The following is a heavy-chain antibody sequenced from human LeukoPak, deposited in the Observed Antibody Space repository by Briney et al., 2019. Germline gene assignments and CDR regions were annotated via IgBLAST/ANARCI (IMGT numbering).Heavy chain of an antibody. CDR2: MNPNSGNT. V-gene: IGHV1-8*01. J-gene: IGHJ4*02. Sequence: GASVKVSCKASGYTFTSYDINWVRQATGQGLEWMGWMNPNSGNTGYAQKFQGRVTITRNTSISTAYMELSSLRSEDTAVYYCARPYGDYGLTRNDYWGQGTLVTVSS. CDR1: GYTFTSYD. D-gene: IGHD4-17*01. CDR3: ARPYGDYGLTRNDY.